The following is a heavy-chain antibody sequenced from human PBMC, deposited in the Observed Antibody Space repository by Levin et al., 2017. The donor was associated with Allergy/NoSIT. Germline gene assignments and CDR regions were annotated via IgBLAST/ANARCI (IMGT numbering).Heavy chain of an antibody. CDR2: ISYDGSNK. V-gene: IGHV3-30*18. J-gene: IGHJ5*02. CDR3: AKNWGPGSSGGSCFDP. Sequence: QRGESLKISCAASGFTFSSYGMHWVRQAPGKGLEWVAVISYDGSNKYYADSVKGRFTISRDNSKNTLYLQMNSLRAEDTAVYYCAKNWGPGSSGGSCFDPWGQGTLVTVSS. D-gene: IGHD2-15*01. CDR1: GFTFSSYG.